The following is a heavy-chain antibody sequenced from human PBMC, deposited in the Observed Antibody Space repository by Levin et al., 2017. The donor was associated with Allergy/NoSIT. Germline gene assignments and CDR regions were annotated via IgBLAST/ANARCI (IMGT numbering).Heavy chain of an antibody. Sequence: ASVKVSCKASGYTFTSYFMHWVRQAPGQGLEWMGIINPSGGSTSYAQKFQGRVTMTRDTSTSTVYMELSSLRYEDTAVYYCARLDSMVRGVISNGMDVWGQGTTVTVSS. CDR2: INPSGGST. D-gene: IGHD3-10*01. J-gene: IGHJ6*02. CDR1: GYTFTSYF. V-gene: IGHV1-46*01. CDR3: ARLDSMVRGVISNGMDV.